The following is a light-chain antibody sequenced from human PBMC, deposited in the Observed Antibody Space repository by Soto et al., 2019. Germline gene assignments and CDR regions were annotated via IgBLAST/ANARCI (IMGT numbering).Light chain of an antibody. V-gene: IGLV1-44*01. CDR2: SSN. CDR1: SSNIGINT. J-gene: IGLJ1*01. Sequence: QSVLTQPPSASGTPGQRVTISCSGSSSNIGINTVNWYQQLLGTAPKLLIYSSNQRPSGVPDRFSGSKSGTSASLAISGLQSEDEADYYCAAWDDSLNGPVFGTGTKLTVL. CDR3: AAWDDSLNGPV.